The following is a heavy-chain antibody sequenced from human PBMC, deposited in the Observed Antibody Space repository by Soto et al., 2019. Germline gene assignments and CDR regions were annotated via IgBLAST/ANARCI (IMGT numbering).Heavy chain of an antibody. CDR1: GGSFRNYG. CDR2: IMPVFGTA. V-gene: IGHV1-69*01. CDR3: ARARDYDLLTAREYALDV. D-gene: IGHD3-9*01. Sequence: QVQLVQSGAEVKKPGSSVRVSCKVSGGSFRNYGFTWVRQSPGQGLERMGGIMPVFGTAVYAQKFQGRVTISADELTTTASLELSSLSSDDTAVYFCARARDYDLLTAREYALDVWGQGTTVTV. J-gene: IGHJ6*02.